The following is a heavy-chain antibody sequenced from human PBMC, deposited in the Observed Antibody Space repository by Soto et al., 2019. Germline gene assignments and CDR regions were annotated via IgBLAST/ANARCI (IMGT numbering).Heavy chain of an antibody. CDR2: IYYSGST. J-gene: IGHJ4*02. CDR1: GGSISSSSYY. Sequence: SETLSLTCTVSGGSISSSSYYWGWIRQPPGKGLEWIGSIYYSGSTYYNPSLKSRVTISVDTSKNQFSLKLSSVTAADTAVYYCASPPADYDYIWGSYYRYWGQGTLVTVSS. CDR3: ASPPADYDYIWGSYYRY. D-gene: IGHD3-16*01. V-gene: IGHV4-39*01.